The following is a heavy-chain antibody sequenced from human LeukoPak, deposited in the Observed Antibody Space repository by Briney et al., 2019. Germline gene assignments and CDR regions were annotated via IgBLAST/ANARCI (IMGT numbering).Heavy chain of an antibody. CDR1: GFTFNTYA. Sequence: GGSLRLSCAASGFTFNTYAMSWVRQAPGKGLEWVAVIWYDGSNKYYADSVKGRFTISRDNSKNTLYLQMNSLRAEDTAVYYCARVPLRTDWGYFDYWGQGTLVTVSS. D-gene: IGHD3-3*01. J-gene: IGHJ4*02. V-gene: IGHV3-33*08. CDR2: IWYDGSNK. CDR3: ARVPLRTDWGYFDY.